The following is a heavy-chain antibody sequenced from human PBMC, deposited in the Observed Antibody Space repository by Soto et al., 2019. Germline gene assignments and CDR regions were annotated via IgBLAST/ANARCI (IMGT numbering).Heavy chain of an antibody. J-gene: IGHJ5*02. CDR3: AKEGGLTIFGVVSWGFDP. Sequence: GGSLRLSCAASGFTFDDYAMHWVRQAPGKGLEWVSGISWNSGSIGYADSVKGRFTISRDNAKNSLYLQMNSLRAEDTALYYCAKEGGLTIFGVVSWGFDPWGQGTLVTVSS. D-gene: IGHD3-3*01. V-gene: IGHV3-9*01. CDR2: ISWNSGSI. CDR1: GFTFDDYA.